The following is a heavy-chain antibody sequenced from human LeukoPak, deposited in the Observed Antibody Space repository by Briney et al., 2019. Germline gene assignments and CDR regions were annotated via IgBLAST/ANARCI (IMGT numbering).Heavy chain of an antibody. CDR2: IYYSGST. CDR1: GGSISSSSYY. V-gene: IGHV4-39*01. Sequence: PSETLSLTCPVSGGSISSSSYYWGWIRQPPGKGLEWIGSIYYSGSTYYNPSLKSRVTISVDTSKNQFSLRMRSVTAADTAVYYCARLKHRIAPLDVWGKGTTVTISS. CDR3: ARLKHRIAPLDV. D-gene: IGHD6-13*01. J-gene: IGHJ6*04.